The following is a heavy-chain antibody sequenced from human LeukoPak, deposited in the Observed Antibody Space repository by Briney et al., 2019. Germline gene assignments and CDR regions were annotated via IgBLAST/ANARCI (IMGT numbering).Heavy chain of an antibody. Sequence: ASVKVSCKASGYTFTGDYLHWVRQAPGQGLEWMGRINPNSGGANYAQKFQGRVTMTRDTSISTAYMELSRLRSDDTAVYYCARIGGYCSGTSCYRRDFDYWGQGTLVTVSS. CDR1: GYTFTGDY. J-gene: IGHJ4*02. CDR3: ARIGGYCSGTSCYRRDFDY. D-gene: IGHD2-2*01. V-gene: IGHV1-2*06. CDR2: INPNSGGA.